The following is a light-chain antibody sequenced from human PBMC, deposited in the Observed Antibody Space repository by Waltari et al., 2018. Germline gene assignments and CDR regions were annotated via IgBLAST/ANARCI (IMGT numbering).Light chain of an antibody. CDR1: TGAVTSGYF. Sequence: QTVVTQEPSLTVSPGGTVTLTCASSTGAVTSGYFPTWFQQRPGQPPRSLIYSANNKHSRTPARFSGSLLGGKAALTLSGVQPEDEADYYCLLFYGGAYVFGTGTKLTVL. CDR3: LLFYGGAYV. V-gene: IGLV7-43*01. J-gene: IGLJ1*01. CDR2: SAN.